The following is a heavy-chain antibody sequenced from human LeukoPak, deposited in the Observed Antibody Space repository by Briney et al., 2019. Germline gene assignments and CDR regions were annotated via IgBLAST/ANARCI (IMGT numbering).Heavy chain of an antibody. CDR3: ARSIVVAVGAFDI. Sequence: AGSLRLSCAVSGVTVSSNYMSWVRQAPGKGLEWVSVIYSGGSTYYADSVKGRFTISRHNSKNTLYLQMNSLRAEDTAVYYCARSIVVAVGAFDIWGQGTMVTVSS. J-gene: IGHJ3*02. CDR1: GVTVSSNY. CDR2: IYSGGST. D-gene: IGHD6-19*01. V-gene: IGHV3-53*01.